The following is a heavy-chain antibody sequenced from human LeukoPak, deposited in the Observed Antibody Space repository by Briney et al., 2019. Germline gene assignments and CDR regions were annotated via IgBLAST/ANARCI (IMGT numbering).Heavy chain of an antibody. CDR1: GFTFSSYA. Sequence: GGSLRLSYAASGFTFSSYAMHWVRQAPGKGLEWVAVISYDGSNKYYADSVKGRFTISRDNSKNTLYLQMNSLRAEDTAVYYCAKSYGSSWYPGYWGQGTLVTVSS. D-gene: IGHD6-13*01. V-gene: IGHV3-30-3*02. CDR2: ISYDGSNK. CDR3: AKSYGSSWYPGY. J-gene: IGHJ4*02.